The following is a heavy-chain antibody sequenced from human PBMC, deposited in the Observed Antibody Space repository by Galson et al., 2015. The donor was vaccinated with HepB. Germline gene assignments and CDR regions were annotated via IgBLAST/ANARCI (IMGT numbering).Heavy chain of an antibody. Sequence: SLRLSCAASGFTFSSYWMSWVRQAPGKGLEWVANIKQDGSEKYYVDSVKGRFTISRDNAKNSLYLQMNSLRAEDTAVYYCARERGRSNWNYGWFDPWGQGTLVTVSS. CDR3: ARERGRSNWNYGWFDP. J-gene: IGHJ5*02. CDR2: IKQDGSEK. D-gene: IGHD1-7*01. V-gene: IGHV3-7*01. CDR1: GFTFSSYW.